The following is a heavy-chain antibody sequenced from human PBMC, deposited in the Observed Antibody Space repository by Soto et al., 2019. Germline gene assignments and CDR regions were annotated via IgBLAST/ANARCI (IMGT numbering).Heavy chain of an antibody. CDR3: ARTLEYYDFWSGYLDY. CDR1: GGSFSGYY. J-gene: IGHJ4*02. Sequence: PSETLSLTCAVYGGSFSGYYWSWIRQPPGKGLEWIGEINHSGSTNYNPSLKSRVTISVDTSKNQFSLKLSSVTAADTAVYYCARTLEYYDFWSGYLDYWGQETLVTVSS. CDR2: INHSGST. D-gene: IGHD3-3*01. V-gene: IGHV4-34*01.